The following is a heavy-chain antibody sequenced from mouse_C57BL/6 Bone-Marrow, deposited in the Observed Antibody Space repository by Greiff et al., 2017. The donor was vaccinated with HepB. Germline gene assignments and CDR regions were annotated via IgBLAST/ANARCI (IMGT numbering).Heavy chain of an antibody. D-gene: IGHD2-3*01. Sequence: QVQPQQSDAELVKPGASVKISCKVSGYTFTDHTIHWMKQRPEQGLEWIGYIYPRDGSTKYNEKFKGKATLTAAKSSSTAYMQLNSLTSGDSAVYFCARARLLPLFDYWGQGTTLTVSS. CDR1: GYTFTDHT. J-gene: IGHJ2*01. CDR2: IYPRDGST. V-gene: IGHV1-78*01. CDR3: ARARLLPLFDY.